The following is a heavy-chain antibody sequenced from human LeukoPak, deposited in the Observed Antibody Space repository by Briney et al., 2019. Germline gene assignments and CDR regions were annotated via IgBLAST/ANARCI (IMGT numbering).Heavy chain of an antibody. J-gene: IGHJ4*02. CDR1: GFTFSSYA. CDR2: ISGSGGST. CDR3: ASSPVEYYYDSSGYYPLD. Sequence: GGSLRLSCAASGFTFSSYAMSWVRQAPGKGLEWVSAISGSGGSTYYADSVKGRFTISRDNAKNSLYLQMNSLRAEDTAVYYCASSPVEYYYDSSGYYPLDWGQGTLVTVSS. V-gene: IGHV3-23*01. D-gene: IGHD3-22*01.